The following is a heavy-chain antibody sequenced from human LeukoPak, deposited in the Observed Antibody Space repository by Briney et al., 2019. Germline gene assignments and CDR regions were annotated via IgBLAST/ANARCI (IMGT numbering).Heavy chain of an antibody. CDR1: GFTVSSNY. V-gene: IGHV3-66*01. Sequence: GGSLRLSCAASGFTVSSNYMSWVRQAPGKGLEWVSVIYSCVSTTYADCLKGGFTISRDNSKKKLYLKMNSWGAADTPVYSCAGTPFDDYYGTGSYGYYFDYWGQGTLVTVSS. J-gene: IGHJ4*02. CDR2: IYSCVST. D-gene: IGHD3-10*01. CDR3: AGTPFDDYYGTGSYGYYFDY.